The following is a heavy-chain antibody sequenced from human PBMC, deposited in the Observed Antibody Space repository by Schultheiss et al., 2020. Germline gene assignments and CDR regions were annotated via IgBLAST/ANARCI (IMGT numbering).Heavy chain of an antibody. V-gene: IGHV4-39*01. CDR1: GGSISSSSYY. J-gene: IGHJ6*02. D-gene: IGHD6-19*01. Sequence: SETLSLTCTVSGGSISSSSYYWGWIRQPPGKGLEWIGSIYYSGSTYYNPSLKSRVTISVDTSKNQFSLKLSSVTAADTAVYYCARQGDSSGWYYYYYYGMDVWDQGTTVTVSS. CDR2: IYYSGST. CDR3: ARQGDSSGWYYYYYYGMDV.